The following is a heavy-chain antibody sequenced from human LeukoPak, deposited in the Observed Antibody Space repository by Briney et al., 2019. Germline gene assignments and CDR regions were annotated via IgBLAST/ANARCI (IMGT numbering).Heavy chain of an antibody. D-gene: IGHD6-13*01. Sequence: QTLSLTCAISGDSVSSNSAAWNWIRQSPSRGLEWLGRTYYGSKWYNDYAVSVKSRITINPDTSKNQFSLQLNSVTPEDTAVYYCARAYPGYSSSWYYFDYWGQGTLVTVSS. CDR1: GDSVSSNSAA. CDR3: ARAYPGYSSSWYYFDY. CDR2: TYYGSKWYN. V-gene: IGHV6-1*01. J-gene: IGHJ4*02.